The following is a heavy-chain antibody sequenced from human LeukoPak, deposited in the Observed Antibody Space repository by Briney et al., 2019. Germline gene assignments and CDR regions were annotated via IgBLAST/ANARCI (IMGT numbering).Heavy chain of an antibody. J-gene: IGHJ5*02. CDR3: ARDSAGYYP. CDR2: INEDGSAK. Sequence: GGSLRLSCAASGFTFNTYWMSWVRQVPGKGLEWVANINEDGSAKYYVGSVVGRFTISRDNAKNSLFLHINSLRVEDTAVYYCARDSAGYYPWGQGTLVTVSS. V-gene: IGHV3-7*01. D-gene: IGHD3-9*01. CDR1: GFTFNTYW.